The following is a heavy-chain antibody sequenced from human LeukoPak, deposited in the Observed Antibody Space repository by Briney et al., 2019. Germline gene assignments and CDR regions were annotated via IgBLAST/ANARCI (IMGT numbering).Heavy chain of an antibody. CDR2: ISYDGSNK. CDR3: ARFPDYDFWSGYFYYYYGMDV. Sequence: PGGSLRLSCAASGFTFSSYAMHWVRQGPGEGLEWVAVISYDGSNKYYADSVKGRFTISRDNSKNTLYLQMNSLRAEDTAVYYCARFPDYDFWSGYFYYYYGMDVWGQGTTVTVSS. J-gene: IGHJ6*02. CDR1: GFTFSSYA. V-gene: IGHV3-30-3*01. D-gene: IGHD3-3*01.